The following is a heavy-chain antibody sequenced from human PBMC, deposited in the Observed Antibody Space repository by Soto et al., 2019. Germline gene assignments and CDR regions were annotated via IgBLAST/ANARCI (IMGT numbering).Heavy chain of an antibody. Sequence: QVHLVQSGAEVKKPGSSLKVSCKASGGPFNTSAISWVRQAPGHGLEWMGGIIPIFGTPNYAKKFQGKVTITADKSTNTAYLELSSLTSEDTAVYYCAKDDTGLFTYGAHFDNWGQGTLVTVST. V-gene: IGHV1-69*06. CDR3: AKDDTGLFTYGAHFDN. CDR1: GGPFNTSA. CDR2: IIPIFGTP. D-gene: IGHD2-21*01. J-gene: IGHJ4*02.